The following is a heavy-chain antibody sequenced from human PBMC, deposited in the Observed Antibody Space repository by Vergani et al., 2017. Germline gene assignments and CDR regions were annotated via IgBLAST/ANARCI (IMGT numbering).Heavy chain of an antibody. CDR1: GFTFSSYG. D-gene: IGHD3-22*01. CDR2: ISYDGSNK. V-gene: IGHV3-30*03. Sequence: QVQLVESGGGVVQPGRSLRLSCAASGFTFSSYGMHWVRQAPGKGLEWVAVISYDGSNKYYADSVKGRFTISRDNSKNTLYLQMNSLRAEDTAVYYCARDLAREGGYYYFVRSGDAFDIWGQGTMVTVSS. J-gene: IGHJ3*02. CDR3: ARDLAREGGYYYFVRSGDAFDI.